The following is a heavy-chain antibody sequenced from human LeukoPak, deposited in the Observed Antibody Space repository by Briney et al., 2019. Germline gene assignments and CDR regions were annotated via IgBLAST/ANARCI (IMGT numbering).Heavy chain of an antibody. CDR1: GFTVNSNY. CDR2: IYSGGST. CDR3: ARGGGYPYFDY. D-gene: IGHD3-22*01. Sequence: GGSLRLSCAASGFTVNSNYMSWVRRAPGKGLEWVSVIYSGGSTYYADSVKGRFAISRDNSKNTLYLQMNSLRAEDTAVYYCARGGGYPYFDYWGQGTLVTVSS. J-gene: IGHJ4*02. V-gene: IGHV3-66*02.